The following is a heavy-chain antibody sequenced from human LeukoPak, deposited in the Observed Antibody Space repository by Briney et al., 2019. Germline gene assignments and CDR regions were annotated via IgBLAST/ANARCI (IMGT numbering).Heavy chain of an antibody. CDR3: AKKLAGGFDAPLDS. D-gene: IGHD3-10*01. J-gene: IGHJ4*02. V-gene: IGHV3-30*18. CDR1: GFPFSRYG. CDR2: TSSDGSRI. Sequence: GGSLRLSCAASGFPFSRYGMQWVRQAPGKGLECVAVTSSDGSRIYYTDSVKGRFTISRGNSKNTLYLQMNSLRAEDTAFYYCAKKLAGGFDAPLDSWGQGTLVTVSS.